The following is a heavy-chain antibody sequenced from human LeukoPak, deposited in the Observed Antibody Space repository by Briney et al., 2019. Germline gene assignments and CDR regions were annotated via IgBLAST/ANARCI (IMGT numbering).Heavy chain of an antibody. J-gene: IGHJ4*02. Sequence: GGSLRLSCAASGFTVRNNYMSWVRQAPGKGLEWVSFIYSGTTHYSDSVKGRFTISRDNSKNTLYLQMNSLRAEDTAVYYCAKYLATGFAYFDSWGQGTLVTVSS. CDR2: IYSGTT. V-gene: IGHV3-53*01. D-gene: IGHD3-9*01. CDR3: AKYLATGFAYFDS. CDR1: GFTVRNNY.